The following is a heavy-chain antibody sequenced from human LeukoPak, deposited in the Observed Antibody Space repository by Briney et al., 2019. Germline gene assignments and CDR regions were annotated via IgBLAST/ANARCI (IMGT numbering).Heavy chain of an antibody. J-gene: IGHJ4*02. D-gene: IGHD3-22*01. CDR1: GFTSSSYF. CDR2: ISGSGGDT. CDR3: AKVPPHDDSGYSNPF. Sequence: AGGSVRLSCAASGFTSSSYFMTWVRQAPGKGLEWVSGISGSGGDTLYADSVRGRFTISRDNSKNTLYLQMSSLGAEDTAVYYCAKVPPHDDSGYSNPFWGQG. V-gene: IGHV3-23*01.